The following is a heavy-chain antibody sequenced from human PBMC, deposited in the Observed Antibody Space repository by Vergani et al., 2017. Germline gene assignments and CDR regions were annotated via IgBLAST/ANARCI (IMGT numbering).Heavy chain of an antibody. CDR3: ARDKGQSSSVHGGFGY. CDR1: GGTFSSYT. Sequence: QVQLVQSGAEVKKPGSSVKVSCKASGGTFSSYTISWVRQAPGQGLEWRGRIIPILGIANYAQKFQGRVTITADKSTSTAYMELSSLRSEDTAVYYCARDKGQSSSVHGGFGYWGQGTLVTVSS. V-gene: IGHV1-69*08. D-gene: IGHD6-13*01. J-gene: IGHJ4*02. CDR2: IIPILGIA.